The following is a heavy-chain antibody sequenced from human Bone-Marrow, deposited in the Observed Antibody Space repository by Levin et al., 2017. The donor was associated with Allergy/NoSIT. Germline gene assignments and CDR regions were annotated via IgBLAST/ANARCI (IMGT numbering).Heavy chain of an antibody. CDR3: AKSIYRGYENDAFGL. CDR2: IYPDDSDT. J-gene: IGHJ3*01. D-gene: IGHD5-12*01. CDR1: GSSFTTYW. V-gene: IGHV5-51*01. Sequence: GESLKISCKGFGSSFTTYWIAWVRQMPGKGLEWMGTIYPDDSDTRYRSTFEGLVDISVDKSTNTAYLQWTSLRMSDSGMYFCAKSIYRGYENDAFGLWGQGTMVTVSS.